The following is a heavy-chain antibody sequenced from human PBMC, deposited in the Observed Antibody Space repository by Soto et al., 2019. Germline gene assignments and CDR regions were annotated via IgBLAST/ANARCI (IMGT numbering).Heavy chain of an antibody. Sequence: GESLKICCKGSGYNFAGYWIAWVRQMPGKGLELMGIIYPSDSDTRYRPSFQGQVTISADKSISSAYLRWSSLRASDTAMYYCARGGVSTRTFDYWGQGTPVTAPQ. CDR1: GYNFAGYW. CDR2: IYPSDSDT. D-gene: IGHD3-3*01. J-gene: IGHJ4*02. V-gene: IGHV5-51*01. CDR3: ARGGVSTRTFDY.